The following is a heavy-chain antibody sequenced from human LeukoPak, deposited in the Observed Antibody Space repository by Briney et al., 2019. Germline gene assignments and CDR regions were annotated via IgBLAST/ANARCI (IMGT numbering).Heavy chain of an antibody. CDR2: IKQDGSEK. CDR3: ASWAYYGSGSNDY. V-gene: IGHV3-7*01. Sequence: GGSLRLSCAASGFTFSSYWMSWVRQAPGKGLEWVANIKQDGSEKYYVDSVKGRFTISRDNAKNSLYLQMNSLRAEDTAVYYCASWAYYGSGSNDYWGQGTLVTVSS. J-gene: IGHJ4*02. D-gene: IGHD3-10*01. CDR1: GFTFSSYW.